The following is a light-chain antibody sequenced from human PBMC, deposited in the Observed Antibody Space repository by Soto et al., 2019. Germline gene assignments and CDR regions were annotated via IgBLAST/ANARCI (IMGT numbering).Light chain of an antibody. J-gene: IGKJ5*01. V-gene: IGKV3D-20*02. Sequence: EIVWTQSPGTLSLSPGERATLSCRASQSVSRSYLAWYTPNPGQAPRLLIYGASTRATGVPARFSGAGSGTEFTLTIPSLESEEFAVYGGQRYNNWPLTFGQGTRLEIK. CDR3: QRYNNWPLT. CDR2: GAS. CDR1: QSVSRSY.